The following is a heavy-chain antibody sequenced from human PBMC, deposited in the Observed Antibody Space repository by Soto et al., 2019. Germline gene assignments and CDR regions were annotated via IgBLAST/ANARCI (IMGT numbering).Heavy chain of an antibody. V-gene: IGHV1-69*02. CDR1: GDTFTFYS. D-gene: IGHD3-10*01. J-gene: IGHJ4*02. CDR2: INPILSMS. CDR3: ASSYGSGYRAFDY. Sequence: QVQLVQSGAEVKKPGSSVRVSCKASGDTFTFYSINWVRQAPGLGLEWMGRINPILSMSNYAQRFQGRVTMTGDKSTSTASMELSSLRSEDTAMYYCASSYGSGYRAFDYWGQGALVTVSS.